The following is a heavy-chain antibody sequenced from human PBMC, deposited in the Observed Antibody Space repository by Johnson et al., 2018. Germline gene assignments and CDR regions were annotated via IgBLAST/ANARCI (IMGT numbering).Heavy chain of an antibody. J-gene: IGHJ6*02. D-gene: IGHD3-3*01. CDR1: GFIFTKYG. CDR2: IYFDGSDK. V-gene: IGHV3-33*01. CDR3: SRDRRYYALWSGNDYFYYGMDV. Sequence: QVQLVESGGGVVQPGGSLRLSCAASGFIFTKYGMHWVRQAPGKGLEWVANIYFDGSDKYYADSVKGRFAISRDNSRNILYLQMNSLRADDTAVYYCSRDRRYYALWSGNDYFYYGMDVWGQGTTVTVSS.